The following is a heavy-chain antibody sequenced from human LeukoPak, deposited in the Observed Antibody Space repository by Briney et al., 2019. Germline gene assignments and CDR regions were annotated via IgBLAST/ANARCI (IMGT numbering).Heavy chain of an antibody. J-gene: IGHJ4*02. CDR3: ATLSPRGSEVVVITSFDY. Sequence: GGSLRLSCAASGFTFSSYAMSWVRQAPGKGLEWVSAISGSGGSTYYADSVKGRFTISRDNSKNTLYLQMNSLRAEDTAVYYCATLSPRGSEVVVITSFDYWGQGTLVTVSS. D-gene: IGHD3-22*01. V-gene: IGHV3-23*01. CDR1: GFTFSSYA. CDR2: ISGSGGST.